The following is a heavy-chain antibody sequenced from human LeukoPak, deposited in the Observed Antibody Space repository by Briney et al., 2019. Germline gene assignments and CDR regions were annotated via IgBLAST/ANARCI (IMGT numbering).Heavy chain of an antibody. CDR1: GFTFSSYW. V-gene: IGHV3-7*01. D-gene: IGHD6-13*01. CDR2: IKQDGSEK. J-gene: IGHJ6*03. CDR3: ARDIAAAGTRTYYYYYYMDV. Sequence: GGSLRLSCAASGFTFSSYWMSWVRQAPGKGLEWVANIKQDGSEKYYVDSVKGRFTISRDNAKNSLYLQMNSLRAEDTAMYYCARDIAAAGTRTYYYYYYMDVWGKGTTVTVSS.